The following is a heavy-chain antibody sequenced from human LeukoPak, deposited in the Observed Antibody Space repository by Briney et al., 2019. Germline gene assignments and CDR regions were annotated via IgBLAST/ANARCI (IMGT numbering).Heavy chain of an antibody. CDR1: GFTFSSYA. V-gene: IGHV3-30*04. CDR2: ISYDGSNK. CDR3: ARVKHDY. J-gene: IGHJ4*02. Sequence: GRSLRLSCAASGFTFSSYAMHWVRQAPGKGLEWVAVISYDGSNKYYADSVKGRFTISRDNSKNTLYLQMNSLRAEDTAVYYCARVKHDYWGQGTLVTVSS.